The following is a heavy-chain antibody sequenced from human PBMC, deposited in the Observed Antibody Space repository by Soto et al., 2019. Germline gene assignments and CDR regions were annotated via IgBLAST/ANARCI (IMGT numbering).Heavy chain of an antibody. V-gene: IGHV3-53*01. CDR3: ARVGPYDSGSYMFRYDLLDP. D-gene: IGHD3-10*01. CDR2: IFIDGTT. J-gene: IGHJ5*02. Sequence: PGGSLRLSCTTSGFSVRSSQTSWVRQAPGKGLEWVSLIFIDGTTHYGVSVKGRFTISRDSARNTLYLQMNGLRVDDTAVYYCARVGPYDSGSYMFRYDLLDPWGQGTQVTGSS. CDR1: GFSVRSSQ.